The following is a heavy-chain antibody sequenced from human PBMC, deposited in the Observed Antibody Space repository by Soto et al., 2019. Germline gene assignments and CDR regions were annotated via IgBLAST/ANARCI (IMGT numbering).Heavy chain of an antibody. D-gene: IGHD6-19*01. CDR3: ITDEEHSDGWSHAHC. Sequence: GGSRRLSCSASVFTFSDAFMNWIRQAPGKGLECVGRIKRKIDGETTEYAAPLKGRFTVSRDDSKNKLYLNMNNLKVKDTAVAYCITDEEHSDGWSHAHCWGQGAMVTVCS. CDR1: VFTFSDAF. CDR2: IKRKIDGETT. V-gene: IGHV3-15*07. J-gene: IGHJ4*02.